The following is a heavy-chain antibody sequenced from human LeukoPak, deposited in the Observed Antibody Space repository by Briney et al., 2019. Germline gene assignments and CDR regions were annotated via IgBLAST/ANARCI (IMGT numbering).Heavy chain of an antibody. CDR2: ISTYNGDT. CDR1: GYTFSNYG. Sequence: ASVKVSCKASGYTFSNYGISWVRQAPGQGLEWMGWISTYNGDTNYAQKLQGRVTMTTDTSTNTVYTELRSLRSDDTAVYYCARGEHGTTWYVDYWGQGTQVTVSS. CDR3: ARGEHGTTWYVDY. V-gene: IGHV1-18*01. D-gene: IGHD6-13*01. J-gene: IGHJ4*02.